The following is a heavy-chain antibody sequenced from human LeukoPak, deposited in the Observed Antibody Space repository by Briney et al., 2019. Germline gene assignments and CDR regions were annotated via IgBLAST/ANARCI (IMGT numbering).Heavy chain of an antibody. CDR1: GFTFDDYG. CDR3: ARMYYYDSSGSDY. D-gene: IGHD3-22*01. CDR2: INWSGTRT. V-gene: IGHV3-20*04. Sequence: TGGSLRLSCAASGFTFDDYGMSWVRQAPGKGLEWVSGINWSGTRTGYADSVKGRFTTSRDNARNSLSLQMNSLRAEDTALYYCARMYYYDSSGSDYWGQGTLVTVSS. J-gene: IGHJ4*02.